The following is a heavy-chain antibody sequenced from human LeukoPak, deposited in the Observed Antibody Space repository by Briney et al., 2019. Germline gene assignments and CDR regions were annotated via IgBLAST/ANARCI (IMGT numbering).Heavy chain of an antibody. CDR1: GGTFSSYA. D-gene: IGHD6-13*01. CDR2: IIPIFGTA. CDR3: ARGDHGKPTGYSSSWPQYYGMDV. V-gene: IGHV1-69*13. Sequence: PEASVKVSCKASGGTFSSYAISWVRQAPGQGLEWMGGIIPIFGTANYAQKFQGRVTITADESTSTAYMELSSLRSEDTAVYYCARGDHGKPTGYSSSWPQYYGMDVWGQGTTVTVSS. J-gene: IGHJ6*02.